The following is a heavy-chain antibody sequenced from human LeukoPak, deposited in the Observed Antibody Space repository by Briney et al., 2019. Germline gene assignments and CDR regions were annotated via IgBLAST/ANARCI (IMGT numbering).Heavy chain of an antibody. J-gene: IGHJ5*02. CDR3: ARGKAGAAAKRGWTGWFDP. CDR1: GGSISSGGYS. CDR2: IYHSGST. Sequence: SETLPLTCAVSGGSISSGGYSWSWIRQPPGKGLEWIGYIYHSGSTYYNPSLKSRVTISVDRSKNQFSLKLSSVTAADTAVYYRARGKAGAAAKRGWTGWFDPWGQGTLVTVSS. D-gene: IGHD3/OR15-3a*01. V-gene: IGHV4-30-2*01.